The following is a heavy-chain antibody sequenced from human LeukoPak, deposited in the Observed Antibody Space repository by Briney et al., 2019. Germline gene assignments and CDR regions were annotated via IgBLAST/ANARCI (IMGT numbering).Heavy chain of an antibody. CDR1: GFTLKTFW. Sequence: GGSLRLSCVVSGFTLKTFWMHWVRQVPGKGPVWISRINTEGEVTYADSVKGRFTMSRDNAKNELSLQMNSLGIDDTGIYYCVRVLRTMGSGWYGDAFDIWGQGTLVTVAS. J-gene: IGHJ3*02. CDR2: INTEGEV. D-gene: IGHD6-19*01. V-gene: IGHV3-74*03. CDR3: VRVLRTMGSGWYGDAFDI.